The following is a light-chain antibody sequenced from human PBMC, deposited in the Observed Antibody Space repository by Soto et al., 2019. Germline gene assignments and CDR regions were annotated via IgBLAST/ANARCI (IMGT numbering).Light chain of an antibody. CDR3: QQYNNWPLT. CDR1: QTVSSN. Sequence: EIVLTQSPATLSVSPGERATLSCRASQTVSSNLAWYQRKPGQAPRLLIYHASTRATGVPARFSGSGSGTELTLTISSLQSEDFAVYFCQQYNNWPLTFGGGTKVEIK. J-gene: IGKJ4*01. V-gene: IGKV3-15*01. CDR2: HAS.